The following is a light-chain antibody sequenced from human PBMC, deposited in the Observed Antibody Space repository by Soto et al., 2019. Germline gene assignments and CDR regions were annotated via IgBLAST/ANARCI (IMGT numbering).Light chain of an antibody. CDR3: QQYNYWPRT. Sequence: EIVMTQSPATLSVSPGERATLSCRASQSVSSNLAWYQQKPGQAPRLLIYGASTRATGIPARFSGSGSGTEFTLTISSLQSEDFAVYYCQQYNYWPRTFGQETKVEIK. J-gene: IGKJ1*01. CDR2: GAS. CDR1: QSVSSN. V-gene: IGKV3-15*01.